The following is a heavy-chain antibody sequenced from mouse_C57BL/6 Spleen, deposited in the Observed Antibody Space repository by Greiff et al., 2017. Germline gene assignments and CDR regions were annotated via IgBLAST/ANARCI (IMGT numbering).Heavy chain of an antibody. CDR3: ARSALGTSV. CDR1: GYTFTSYW. J-gene: IGHJ1*03. D-gene: IGHD3-3*01. CDR2: IYPSDSET. V-gene: IGHV1-61*01. Sequence: VQGVESGAELVRPGSSVKLSCKASGYTFTSYWMDWVKQRPGQGLEWIGNIYPSDSETHYNQKFKDKATLTVDKSSSTAYMQLSSLTSEDSAVYYCARSALGTSVWGTGTTVTVSS.